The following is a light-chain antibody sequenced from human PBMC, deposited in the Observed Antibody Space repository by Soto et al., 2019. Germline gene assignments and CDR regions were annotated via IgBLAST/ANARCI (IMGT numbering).Light chain of an antibody. Sequence: EMVMTQSPAILSVSPGECATLSCRASQSVNSNYLAWYQQHPGQPPRLLIYGISTRATGIPARFSGSGSGTEFSLTISSLQSEDFAVYYCQQYSKWPITFGQGTRLRL. CDR2: GIS. J-gene: IGKJ5*01. CDR3: QQYSKWPIT. V-gene: IGKV3-15*01. CDR1: QSVNSN.